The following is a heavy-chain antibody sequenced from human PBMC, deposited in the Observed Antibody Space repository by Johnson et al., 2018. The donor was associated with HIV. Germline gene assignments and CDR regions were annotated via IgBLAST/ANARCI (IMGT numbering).Heavy chain of an antibody. CDR3: SKVGSASDVLGAWDAFDI. D-gene: IGHD2-15*01. V-gene: IGHV3-30*02. Sequence: QMLLVESGGGVVQPGGSLRLSCAASGFTFRSYGMHWVRQAPGKGLEWVAFIRHDGSNKYYADYVKGRFTISRDNSKNTLYLQMNSLRAEDTAVYYCSKVGSASDVLGAWDAFDISGQGTMVTVSS. CDR2: IRHDGSNK. CDR1: GFTFRSYG. J-gene: IGHJ3*02.